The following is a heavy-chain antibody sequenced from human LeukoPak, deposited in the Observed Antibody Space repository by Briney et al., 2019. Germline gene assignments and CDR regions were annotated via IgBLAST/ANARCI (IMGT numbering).Heavy chain of an antibody. CDR1: GGFISSSSYY. Sequence: PSETLSLTCTVSGGFISSSSYYWGWIRQPPGKGLEWIGSIYYSGSTYYNPSLKSRVTISVDTSKNQFSLKLSSVTAADTAVYYCARGGVTTGDDAFDIWGQGTMVTVSS. J-gene: IGHJ3*02. V-gene: IGHV4-39*01. CDR3: ARGGVTTGDDAFDI. CDR2: IYYSGST. D-gene: IGHD4-17*01.